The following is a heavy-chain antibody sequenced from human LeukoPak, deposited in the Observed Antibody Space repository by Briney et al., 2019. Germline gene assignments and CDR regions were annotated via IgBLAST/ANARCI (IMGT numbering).Heavy chain of an antibody. J-gene: IGHJ3*02. CDR3: ARDGGVDIVVVPAATDAFDI. CDR1: GGSISSYY. V-gene: IGHV4-4*07. CDR2: IYTSGST. Sequence: SETLSLTCTVSGGSISSYYWSWIRQPAGKGLEWIGRIYTSGSTNYNPSLKSRVTMSVDTSKNQFSLKLSSVTAADTAVYYCARDGGVDIVVVPAATDAFDIWGQGTMVTVSS. D-gene: IGHD2-2*03.